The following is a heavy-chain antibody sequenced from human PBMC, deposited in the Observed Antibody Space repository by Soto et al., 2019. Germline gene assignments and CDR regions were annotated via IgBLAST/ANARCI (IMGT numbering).Heavy chain of an antibody. D-gene: IGHD1-26*01. CDR2: IYYSGST. CDR1: GGSISSSSYY. CDR3: ASQSLPRGSPGFEP. J-gene: IGHJ5*02. V-gene: IGHV4-39*01. Sequence: SETLSLTCTVSGGSISSSSYYWGWIRQPPGKGLEWIGSIYYSGSTYYNPSLKSRVTISVDTSKNQFSLKLSSVTAADTAVYYCASQSLPRGSPGFEPWGQGTLVTVS.